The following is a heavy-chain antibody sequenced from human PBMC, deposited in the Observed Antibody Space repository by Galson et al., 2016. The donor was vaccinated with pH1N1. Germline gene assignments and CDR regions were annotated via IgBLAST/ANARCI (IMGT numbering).Heavy chain of an antibody. D-gene: IGHD4-17*01. V-gene: IGHV3-23*01. J-gene: IGHJ3*02. CDR1: GSNSDYN. Sequence: SLRLSCAASGSNSDYNMNWVRLAPGKGLEWVSSISGSGGRKHYADSVQGRFIISRDNSKNTLYLQMNSLRAGDTALYFCAKGGYGDDGLDVFDSWGQGTMVIVSS. CDR2: ISGSGGRK. CDR3: AKGGYGDDGLDVFDS.